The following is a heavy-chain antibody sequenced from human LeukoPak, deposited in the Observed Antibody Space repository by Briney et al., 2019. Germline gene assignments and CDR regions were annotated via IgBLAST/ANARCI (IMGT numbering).Heavy chain of an antibody. J-gene: IGHJ4*02. V-gene: IGHV4-39*07. D-gene: IGHD6-19*01. Sequence: PSETLSLTCTVSGGSISSSSYYWGWIRQPPGKGLEWIGSIYYSGSTYYNPSLKSRVTISVDTSKNQFSLKLSSVTAADTAVYYCARDGGTTVAEFDYWGQGTLVTVSS. CDR1: GGSISSSSYY. CDR3: ARDGGTTVAEFDY. CDR2: IYYSGST.